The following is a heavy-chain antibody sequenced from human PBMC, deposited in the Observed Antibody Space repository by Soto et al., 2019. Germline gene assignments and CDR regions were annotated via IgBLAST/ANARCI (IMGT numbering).Heavy chain of an antibody. CDR2: IYYSGST. CDR1: GGSISSGGYY. CDR3: ARGLPYCTNGVCYSSRFDP. D-gene: IGHD2-8*01. V-gene: IGHV4-31*03. Sequence: SETLSLTCTVSGGSISSGGYYWSWIRQHPGKGLEWIGYIYYSGSTYYNPSLKSRVTISVDTSKNQFSLKLSSVTAADTAVYYCARGLPYCTNGVCYSSRFDPWGQGALVTIST. J-gene: IGHJ5*02.